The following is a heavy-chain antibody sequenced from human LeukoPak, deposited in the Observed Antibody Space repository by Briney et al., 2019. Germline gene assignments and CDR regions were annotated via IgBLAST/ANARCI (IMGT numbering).Heavy chain of an antibody. CDR3: ARSSIIAAAGPYYFDY. CDR2: IIPIFGTA. D-gene: IGHD6-13*01. CDR1: GGTFISYA. V-gene: IGHV1-69*06. Sequence: ASVKVSCKASGGTFISYAISWVRQAPGQGLEWMGGIIPIFGTANYAQKFQGRVTITADKSTSTAYMELSSLRSEDTAVYYCARSSIIAAAGPYYFDYWGQGTLVTVSS. J-gene: IGHJ4*02.